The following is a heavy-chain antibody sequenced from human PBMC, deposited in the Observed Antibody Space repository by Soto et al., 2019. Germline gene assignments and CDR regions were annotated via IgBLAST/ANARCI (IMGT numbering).Heavy chain of an antibody. CDR2: INAGNGNT. J-gene: IGHJ6*02. D-gene: IGHD2-2*02. Sequence: ASVKVSCKASGYTFTSYAMHWVRQAPGQRLEWMVWINAGNGNTKYSQKFQGRVTITRDTSASTAYMELSSLRSEDTAVYYCARCTVVPAAIGPSYYSYGMDVWGQGTTVTLSS. V-gene: IGHV1-3*01. CDR3: ARCTVVPAAIGPSYYSYGMDV. CDR1: GYTFTSYA.